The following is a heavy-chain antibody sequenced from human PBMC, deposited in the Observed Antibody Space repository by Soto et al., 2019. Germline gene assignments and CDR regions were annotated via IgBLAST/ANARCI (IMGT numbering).Heavy chain of an antibody. CDR3: ARVVPGAEAWFGP. J-gene: IGHJ5*02. V-gene: IGHV1-18*01. Sequence: SVKVSCKTSGYTFSNYGITWVREAPGQPLEWLGWISLYSDGTNYAQKFQGRVSMTTDTSTTTAYMELRSLRSDDTAVYYCARVVPGAEAWFGPWGQGTLVTVSS. D-gene: IGHD2-2*01. CDR2: ISLYSDGT. CDR1: GYTFSNYG.